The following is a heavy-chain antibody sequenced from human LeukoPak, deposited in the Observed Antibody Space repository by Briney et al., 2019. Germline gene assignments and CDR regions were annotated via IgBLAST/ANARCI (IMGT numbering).Heavy chain of an antibody. CDR1: GYTFTSYD. J-gene: IGHJ4*02. D-gene: IGHD2-2*02. CDR3: ARVPFLGYCSSTSCYSEGYYFDY. CDR2: MNPNSGNT. Sequence: ASVKVSCKASGYTFTSYDINWVRQATGQGLEWMGWMNPNSGNTGYAQKFQGRVTMTRNTSINTAYMELSSLRSEDTAVYYCARVPFLGYCSSTSCYSEGYYFDYWGQGTLVTASS. V-gene: IGHV1-8*01.